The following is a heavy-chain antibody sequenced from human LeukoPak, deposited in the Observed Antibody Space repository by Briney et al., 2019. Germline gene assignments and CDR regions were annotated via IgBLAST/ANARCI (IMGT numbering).Heavy chain of an antibody. V-gene: IGHV1-46*01. CDR1: GYTFTSYY. Sequence: GASVKVSCKASGYTFTSYYMHWVRQAPGQGLEWMGIINPSGGSTSYAQKFQGRVTMTRDTSTSTVYMELSSLRSEDTAVYYCARAQRGIVVVPAADLFDHWGQGTLVTVSS. D-gene: IGHD2-2*01. J-gene: IGHJ4*02. CDR3: ARAQRGIVVVPAADLFDH. CDR2: INPSGGST.